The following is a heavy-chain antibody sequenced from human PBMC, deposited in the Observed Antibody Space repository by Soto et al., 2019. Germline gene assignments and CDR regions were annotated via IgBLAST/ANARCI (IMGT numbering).Heavy chain of an antibody. Sequence: QVQLVQSGAEVRKPGSSVKVSCKSSGGIFRSNAISWVRQAPGQGLEWMGAIIPQFPTPYYAQKFQGRVTITAAESTSTAYMALNSLRSDDTAAYFCARDAADTPMVYWGQGTLLTVSS. CDR2: IIPQFPTP. CDR1: GGIFRSNA. V-gene: IGHV1-69*01. J-gene: IGHJ4*02. CDR3: ARDAADTPMVY. D-gene: IGHD5-18*01.